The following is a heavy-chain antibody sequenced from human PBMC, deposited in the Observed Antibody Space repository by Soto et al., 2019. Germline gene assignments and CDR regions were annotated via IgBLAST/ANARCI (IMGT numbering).Heavy chain of an antibody. CDR2: INHSGST. Sequence: QVQLQQWGAGLLKPSETLSLTCAVYGGSFSGYYWSWIRQPPGKGLEWIGEINHSGSTNYNTALKSRFTISVDTSKNQFSLKLSSVTAADTAVYYCARGRGVYDFWSGYYTIAYYFDYWGQGTLVTVSS. V-gene: IGHV4-34*01. CDR1: GGSFSGYY. D-gene: IGHD3-3*01. J-gene: IGHJ4*02. CDR3: ARGRGVYDFWSGYYTIAYYFDY.